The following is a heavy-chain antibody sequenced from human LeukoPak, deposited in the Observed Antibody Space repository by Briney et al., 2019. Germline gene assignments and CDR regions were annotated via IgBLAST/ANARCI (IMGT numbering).Heavy chain of an antibody. D-gene: IGHD3-22*01. CDR3: ARSSGYHLDY. J-gene: IGHJ4*02. Sequence: PSETLSLTCTVSGGSIGSYYWSWIRQPPGKGLEWIAYIYYSAYTNYNPSLKSRVTISVDTSEKQFSLKLSSVTAADTAVYYCARSSGYHLDYWGQGILVTVSS. CDR1: GGSIGSYY. CDR2: IYYSAYT. V-gene: IGHV4-59*08.